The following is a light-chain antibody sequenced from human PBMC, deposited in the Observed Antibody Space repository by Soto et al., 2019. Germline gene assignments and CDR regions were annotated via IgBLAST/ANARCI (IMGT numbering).Light chain of an antibody. J-gene: IGLJ1*01. CDR3: GSWTTYRPYV. CDR2: EVT. V-gene: IGLV2-14*01. CDR1: SSDVGGYNS. Sequence: QSVLTQPASVSGSLGQWITISCTGTSSDVGGYNSVSWYQQHPGKAPKLIIFEVTNRPSGVSARFSGSKSGNTASLTISGLQAEDEADYYCGSWTTYRPYVFATGTKLTVL.